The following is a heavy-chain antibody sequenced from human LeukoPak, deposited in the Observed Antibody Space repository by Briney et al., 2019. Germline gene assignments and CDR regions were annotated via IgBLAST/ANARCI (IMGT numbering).Heavy chain of an antibody. CDR3: ARVGYSCGLSFWDI. J-gene: IGHJ3*02. D-gene: IGHD5-18*01. Sequence: PSQTLSLTCTVSGGSISSGGYYWSWIRQHPGKGLEWIGYIYYSGSTYYNPSLKSRVTISVDTSKNQFSLKLSSVTAADTAVYYCARVGYSCGLSFWDIWGQGTMVTVSS. CDR1: GGSISSGGYY. CDR2: IYYSGST. V-gene: IGHV4-31*03.